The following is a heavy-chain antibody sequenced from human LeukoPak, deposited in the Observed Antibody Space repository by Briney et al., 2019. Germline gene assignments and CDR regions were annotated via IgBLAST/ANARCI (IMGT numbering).Heavy chain of an antibody. CDR2: ISWNSGSI. J-gene: IGHJ4*02. CDR1: GFTFDDYA. D-gene: IGHD5-24*01. V-gene: IGHV3-9*03. CDR3: ARSVEMATRIDY. Sequence: GGSLRLSCAASGFTFDDYAMHWVRQASGKGLEWVSGISWNSGSIGYADSVKGRFTISRDNAKNSLYLQMNSLRAEDMALYYCARSVEMATRIDYWGQGTLVTVSS.